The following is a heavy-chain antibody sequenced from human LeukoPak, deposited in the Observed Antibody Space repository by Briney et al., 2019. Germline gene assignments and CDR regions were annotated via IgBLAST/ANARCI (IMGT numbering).Heavy chain of an antibody. D-gene: IGHD5-18*01. V-gene: IGHV3-64*01. CDR3: ARGGYSYGPGTLDY. CDR2: IISNGFIT. CDR1: GFTFSSYV. Sequence: GGSLRLSCAASGFTFSSYVMHWVRQAPGKGLEYVSSIISNGFITYYANSVKGRFTISRDNSKNTLYLQMGGLRAEDMAVYYCARGGYSYGPGTLDYWGQGTLVTVSS. J-gene: IGHJ4*02.